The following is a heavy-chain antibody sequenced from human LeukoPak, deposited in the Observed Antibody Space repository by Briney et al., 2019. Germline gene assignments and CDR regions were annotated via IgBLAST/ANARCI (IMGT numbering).Heavy chain of an antibody. CDR1: GFTFSSYG. V-gene: IGHV3-23*01. Sequence: GGSLRLSCAASGFTFSSYGMGWVRQAPGKGLEWVSGISVTGGSTYYADSVKGRFTISRDNSKNTLYLQMNSLRAEDTAVYYCAKRRVRYGSGRSALDYWGQGTLVTVSS. CDR3: AKRRVRYGSGRSALDY. CDR2: ISVTGGST. D-gene: IGHD3-10*01. J-gene: IGHJ4*02.